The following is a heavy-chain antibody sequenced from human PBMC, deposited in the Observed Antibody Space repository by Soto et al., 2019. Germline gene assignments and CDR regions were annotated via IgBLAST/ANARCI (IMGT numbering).Heavy chain of an antibody. D-gene: IGHD6-19*01. CDR3: ARPSSGWNRYVEN. CDR1: GYSFTSYW. CDR2: IYPGDSDT. V-gene: IGHV5-51*01. Sequence: GESLKISCKGSGYSFTSYWIGGVREMPGKGLEWMGIIYPGDSDTRYSPSFQGQVTISADKSISTAYLQWSSLKASDTAMYYCARPSSGWNRYVENWGQGTLVTVSS. J-gene: IGHJ4*02.